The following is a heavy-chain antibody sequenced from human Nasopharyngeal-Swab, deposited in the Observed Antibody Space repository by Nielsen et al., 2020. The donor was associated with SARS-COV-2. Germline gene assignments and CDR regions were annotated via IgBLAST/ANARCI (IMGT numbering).Heavy chain of an antibody. D-gene: IGHD3-22*01. J-gene: IGHJ4*02. CDR2: IYYSGST. CDR1: GGSISSGGYY. Sequence: SETLSLTCTVSGGSISSGGYYWSWIRQHPGKGLEWIGSIYYSGSTYYNPSLKSRVTISVDTSKNQFSLKLSSVTAADTAVYYCARHRYYGGSYFDYWGQGTLVTVSS. CDR3: ARHRYYGGSYFDY. V-gene: IGHV4-39*01.